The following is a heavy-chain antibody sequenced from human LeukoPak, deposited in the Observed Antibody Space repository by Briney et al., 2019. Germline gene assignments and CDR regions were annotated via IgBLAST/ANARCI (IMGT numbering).Heavy chain of an antibody. CDR1: GGSISSYY. V-gene: IGHV4-59*01. D-gene: IGHD5-18*01. CDR3: AGGWGEDKDTAGDY. Sequence: SETLSLTCTVSGGSISSYYWSWIRQPPGKGLEWIGYIYYSGSTNYNPSLKSRVTISVDASKNQFSLKLTSLPAADTAVYYWAGGWGEDKDTAGDYWGQRTLVTVSS. CDR2: IYYSGST. J-gene: IGHJ4*02.